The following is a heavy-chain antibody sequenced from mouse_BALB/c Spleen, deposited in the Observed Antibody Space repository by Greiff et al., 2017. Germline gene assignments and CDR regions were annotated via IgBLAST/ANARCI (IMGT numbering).Heavy chain of an antibody. J-gene: IGHJ4*01. CDR3: ARMRIYYGNRYYAMDY. D-gene: IGHD2-1*01. CDR2: INPNNGGT. V-gene: IGHV1-18*01. Sequence: EVQLQQSGPELVKPGASVKIPCKASGYTFTDYNMDWVKQSHGKSLEWIGDINPNNGGTIYNQKFKGKATLTVDKSSSTAYMELRSLTSEDTAVYYCARMRIYYGNRYYAMDYWGQGTSVTVSS. CDR1: GYTFTDYN.